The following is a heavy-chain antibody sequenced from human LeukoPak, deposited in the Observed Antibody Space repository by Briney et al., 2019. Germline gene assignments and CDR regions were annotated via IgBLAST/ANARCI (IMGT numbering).Heavy chain of an antibody. CDR2: IYPGGSDT. V-gene: IGHV5-51*01. CDR3: ARTQGASYSNYGGSFDAFDI. D-gene: IGHD4-11*01. CDR1: GYSFTSYW. Sequence: GESLKISCKGSGYSFTSYWIGWVRQMPGKGLEWMGIIYPGGSDTRYSPSFQGQVTISADKSISTAYLQWSSLKASDTAMYYCARTQGASYSNYGGSFDAFDIWGQGTMVTVSS. J-gene: IGHJ3*02.